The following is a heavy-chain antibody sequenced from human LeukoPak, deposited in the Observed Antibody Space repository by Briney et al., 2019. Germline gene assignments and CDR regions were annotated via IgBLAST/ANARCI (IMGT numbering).Heavy chain of an antibody. CDR1: GFTVSSNY. V-gene: IGHV3-53*01. Sequence: GSLRLSCAASGFTVSSNYMSWVRQAPGKGLEWVSVIYSGGSTYYADSVKGRFTISRDNSKTTLYLQMNSLRAEDTAVYYCAVGGEYHKYYFDYWGQGTLVTVSS. D-gene: IGHD3-10*01. J-gene: IGHJ4*02. CDR2: IYSGGST. CDR3: AVGGEYHKYYFDY.